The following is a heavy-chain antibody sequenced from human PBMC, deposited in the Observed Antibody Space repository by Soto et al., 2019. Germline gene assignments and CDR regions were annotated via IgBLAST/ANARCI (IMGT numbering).Heavy chain of an antibody. J-gene: IGHJ4*02. CDR2: IRSKAYGGTT. CDR3: TRDWARFTYSSSSGFDY. Sequence: GGSLRLSCTASGFTFGDYAMSWFRQAPGKGLEWVGFIRSKAYGGTTEYAAAVKGRFTISRDDSKSIAYLQMNSLKTEDTAVYYCTRDWARFTYSSSSGFDYWGQGTLVTVSS. CDR1: GFTFGDYA. D-gene: IGHD6-6*01. V-gene: IGHV3-49*03.